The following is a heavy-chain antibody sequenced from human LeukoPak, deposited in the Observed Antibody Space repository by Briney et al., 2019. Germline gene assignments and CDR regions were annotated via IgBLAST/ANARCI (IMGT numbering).Heavy chain of an antibody. Sequence: PSETLSLTCTVSGGSISSSHYYWGWIRQPPGKGLEWIGTIYYSGSTYYNPSLKSRVTISVDPSKNHFSLQVSSVTAADTAVYYCARHVVPAYPYFFDYWGQGTLVTVSS. CDR1: GGSISSSHYY. V-gene: IGHV4-39*01. CDR3: ARHVVPAYPYFFDY. CDR2: IYYSGST. J-gene: IGHJ4*02. D-gene: IGHD2-21*02.